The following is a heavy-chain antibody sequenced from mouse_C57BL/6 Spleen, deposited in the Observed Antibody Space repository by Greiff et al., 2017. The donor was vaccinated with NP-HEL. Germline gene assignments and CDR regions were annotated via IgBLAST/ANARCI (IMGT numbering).Heavy chain of an antibody. D-gene: IGHD2-4*01. J-gene: IGHJ3*01. CDR1: GFSLTSYG. CDR2: IWRGGST. CDR3: AKTDYDYDGFAY. V-gene: IGHV2-5*01. Sequence: QVQLKESGPGLVQPSQSLSITCTVSGFSLTSYGVHWVRQSPGKGLEWLGVIWRGGSTDYNAAFMSRLRITKDHPQNNVFFKMNRLEADDTAIYCCAKTDYDYDGFAYWGQGTLVTVSA.